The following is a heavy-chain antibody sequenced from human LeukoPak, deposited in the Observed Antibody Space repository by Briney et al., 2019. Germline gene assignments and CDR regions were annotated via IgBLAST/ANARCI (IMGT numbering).Heavy chain of an antibody. J-gene: IGHJ4*02. CDR3: ARDHDRSSWYSYYFDY. CDR2: ISYEGSNK. CDR1: GFTFSSYA. Sequence: GRSLRLSCAASGFTFSSYAMHWVRQAPGKGLEWVAVISYEGSNKYYADSVKGRFTISRDNSKNTLYLQMNSLRAEDTAVSYCARDHDRSSWYSYYFDYWGQGTLVTVSS. V-gene: IGHV3-30*01. D-gene: IGHD6-13*01.